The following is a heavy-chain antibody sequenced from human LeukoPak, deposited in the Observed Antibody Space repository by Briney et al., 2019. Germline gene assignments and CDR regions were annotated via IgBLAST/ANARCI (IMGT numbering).Heavy chain of an antibody. Sequence: GASVKVSCKXSGGTFNSYTISWVRQAPGQGLEWMGRIIPILGIANYSQKFQGRVTITADKSTSTAYMELSSLRSEDTAVYYCASRDIAVVVAATNTFNIWGQGTMVTVSS. CDR3: ASRDIAVVVAATNTFNI. J-gene: IGHJ3*02. V-gene: IGHV1-69*02. CDR1: GGTFNSYT. D-gene: IGHD2-15*01. CDR2: IIPILGIA.